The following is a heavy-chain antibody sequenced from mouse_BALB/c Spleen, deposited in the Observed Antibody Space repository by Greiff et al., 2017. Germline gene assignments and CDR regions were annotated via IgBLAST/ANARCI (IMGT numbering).Heavy chain of an antibody. Sequence: EVMLVESGGGLVKPGGSLKLSCAASGFTFSSYTMSWVRQTPEKRLEWVATISSGGSYTYYPDSVKGRFTISRDNAKNTLYLQMSSLKSEDTAMYYCTREVYDSFAYWGQGTLVTVSA. J-gene: IGHJ3*01. V-gene: IGHV5-6-4*01. CDR1: GFTFSSYT. D-gene: IGHD2-4*01. CDR3: TREVYDSFAY. CDR2: ISSGGSYT.